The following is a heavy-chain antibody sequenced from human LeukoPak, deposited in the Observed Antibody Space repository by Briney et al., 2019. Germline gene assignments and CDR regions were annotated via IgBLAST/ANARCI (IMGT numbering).Heavy chain of an antibody. Sequence: PGGSLRLSCAASGFTFDEYAMHWVRQAPGKGLDWVSLISWDGGSTYYADSVKGRFTISRDNSKNSLYLQMNSLRAEDIALYYCAKDPVGYGGNYFDYWGQGTLVTVSS. CDR2: ISWDGGST. V-gene: IGHV3-43D*03. CDR1: GFTFDEYA. J-gene: IGHJ4*02. D-gene: IGHD4-23*01. CDR3: AKDPVGYGGNYFDY.